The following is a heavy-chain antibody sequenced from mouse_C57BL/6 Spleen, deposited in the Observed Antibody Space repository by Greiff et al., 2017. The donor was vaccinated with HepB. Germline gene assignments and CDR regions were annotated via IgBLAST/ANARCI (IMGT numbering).Heavy chain of an antibody. V-gene: IGHV1-80*01. CDR1: GYAFSSYW. Sequence: QVQLKESGAELVKPGASVKISCKASGYAFSSYWMNWVKQRPGKGLEWIGQIYPGDGDTNYNGKFKGKATLTADKSSSTAYMQLSSLTSEDSAVYFCARTEVYYAMDYWGQGTSVTVSS. CDR2: IYPGDGDT. J-gene: IGHJ4*01. CDR3: ARTEVYYAMDY.